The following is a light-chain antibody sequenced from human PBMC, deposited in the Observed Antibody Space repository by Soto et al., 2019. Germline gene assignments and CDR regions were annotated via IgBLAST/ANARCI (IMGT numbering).Light chain of an antibody. CDR1: QSVSSY. V-gene: IGKV3-15*01. CDR2: DTS. Sequence: EIVLTQSPATLSLSPGERATLSCRASQSVSSYLAWYQQKPGQAPRLLIYDTSTRATGVPARFSGSRSGKELTLTINSLKSEDFAVYYCQRYNNWPLTFGGGTKVDI. J-gene: IGKJ4*01. CDR3: QRYNNWPLT.